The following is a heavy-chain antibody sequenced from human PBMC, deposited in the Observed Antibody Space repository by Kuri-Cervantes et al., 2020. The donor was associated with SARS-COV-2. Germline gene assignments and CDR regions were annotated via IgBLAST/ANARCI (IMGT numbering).Heavy chain of an antibody. J-gene: IGHJ6*02. CDR1: GFTFSSYG. CDR2: ISYDGSNK. CDR3: ARSRPGWNQLPTVYYYGMDV. V-gene: IGHV3-30*03. Sequence: GESLKISCAASGFTFSSYGMHWVRQAPGKGLEWVAVISYDGSNKYYADSVKGRFTISRDNSKNTLYLQMNSLRAEDTAVYYCARSRPGWNQLPTVYYYGMDVWGQGTTVTVSS. D-gene: IGHD2-2*01.